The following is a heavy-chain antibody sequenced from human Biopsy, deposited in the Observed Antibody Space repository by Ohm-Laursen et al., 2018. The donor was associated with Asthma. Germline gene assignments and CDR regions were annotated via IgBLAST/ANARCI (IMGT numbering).Heavy chain of an antibody. J-gene: IGHJ4*02. CDR2: IYYIGST. V-gene: IGHV4-30-4*01. Sequence: QTLSLTCTVSGGSISSGAYYWSWVRQPPGKGLEWIGYIYYIGSTYYNPSLKSRVAISLDTSKNQFSLKLSSVTAVDTAVYFCARRGGVRRYFDYWGQGTLVTVSS. D-gene: IGHD3-16*01. CDR1: GGSISSGAYY. CDR3: ARRGGVRRYFDY.